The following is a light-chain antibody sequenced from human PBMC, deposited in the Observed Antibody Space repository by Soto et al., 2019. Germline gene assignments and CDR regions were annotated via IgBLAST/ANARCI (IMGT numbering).Light chain of an antibody. CDR2: GAS. Sequence: EIVLTQTPVTLSLSPGEGATLSCRASQSISRDQLVWYQQKPGQAPRLLIYGASSRATGTSDRFSGSGSGTDFTLTISRLEPEDFAVYYCQQFGGSRIFGGGTK. J-gene: IGKJ4*01. V-gene: IGKV3-20*01. CDR3: QQFGGSRI. CDR1: QSISRDQ.